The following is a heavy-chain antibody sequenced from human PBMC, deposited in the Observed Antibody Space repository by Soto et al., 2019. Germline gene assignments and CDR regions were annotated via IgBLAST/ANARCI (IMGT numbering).Heavy chain of an antibody. CDR1: GGSFSGYY. CDR3: ASGGYDQNYYYYYYMDV. Sequence: SETLSLTCAVYGGSFSGYYWSWIRQPPGKGLEWIGETNHSGSTNYNPFLKSRVTISVDTSKNQFSLTLSYVTAADTAVYYCASGGYDQNYYYYYYMDVWGKGTTVTVS. V-gene: IGHV4-34*01. CDR2: TNHSGST. D-gene: IGHD5-12*01. J-gene: IGHJ6*03.